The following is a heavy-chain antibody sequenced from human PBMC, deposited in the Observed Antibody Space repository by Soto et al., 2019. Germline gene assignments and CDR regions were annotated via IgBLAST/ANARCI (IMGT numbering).Heavy chain of an antibody. V-gene: IGHV4-30-4*01. D-gene: IGHD3-10*01. CDR2: IDSSGST. CDR1: GDSISNGDYY. Sequence: PSETLSLTCTVSGDSISNGDYYWSWIRQPPGRGLEWIGYIDSSGSTYYNPSLRSRTSISLDTSENRFSLMLSSVTAADTAVYFCARGAPRGRGVPTYFHLWGPGTLVTVSS. J-gene: IGHJ4*02. CDR3: ARGAPRGRGVPTYFHL.